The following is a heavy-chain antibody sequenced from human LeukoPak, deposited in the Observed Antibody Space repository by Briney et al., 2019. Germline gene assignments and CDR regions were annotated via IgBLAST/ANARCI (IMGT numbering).Heavy chain of an antibody. J-gene: IGHJ4*02. CDR1: GYTFTSYA. Sequence: ASVKVSCKASGYTFTSYAMNWVRQAPGQGLEWMGWISAYNGNTNYAQKLQGRVTMTTDTSTSTAYMELRSLRSDDTAVYYCARDPWVSAAGTSPGDYWGQGTLVTVSS. D-gene: IGHD6-13*01. CDR2: ISAYNGNT. CDR3: ARDPWVSAAGTSPGDY. V-gene: IGHV1-18*01.